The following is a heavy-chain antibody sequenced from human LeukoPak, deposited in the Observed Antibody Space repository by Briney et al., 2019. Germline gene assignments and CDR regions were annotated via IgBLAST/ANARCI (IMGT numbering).Heavy chain of an antibody. J-gene: IGHJ3*02. V-gene: IGHV4-39*01. CDR2: IYYSGST. CDR3: ARRNYDSRASDAFDI. CDR1: GGSTSSSSYY. Sequence: PSETLSLTCTVSGGSTSSSSYYWGWIRQPPGKGLEWIGSIYYSGSTYYNPSLKSRVTISVDTSKNQFSLKLSSVTAADTAVYYCARRNYDSRASDAFDIWGQGTMVTVSS. D-gene: IGHD3-22*01.